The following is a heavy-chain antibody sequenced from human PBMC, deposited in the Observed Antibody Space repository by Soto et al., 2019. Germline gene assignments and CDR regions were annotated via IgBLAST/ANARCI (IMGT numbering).Heavy chain of an antibody. CDR3: ARGPPRPYIYGQGLDY. CDR1: GYNFTSYG. V-gene: IGHV1-18*04. Sequence: HVQLVQSGAEVKKPGASVKVSCKASGYNFTSYGISWVRQAPGQGLEWMGWISTYNGNTNYAQKLQGRVTMNTDTSTSIADVGVLSLRSDDTAVYYCARGPPRPYIYGQGLDYWGQGTLVPVSS. J-gene: IGHJ4*02. D-gene: IGHD5-18*01. CDR2: ISTYNGNT.